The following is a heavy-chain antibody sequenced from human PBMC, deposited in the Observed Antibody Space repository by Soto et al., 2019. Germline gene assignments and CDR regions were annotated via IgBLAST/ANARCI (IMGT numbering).Heavy chain of an antibody. J-gene: IGHJ4*02. Sequence: GASVKVSCKASGGTFSSYAISWVRQAPGQGLEWMGGIIPNFGNTSYAQKFQGRVTMTTDASTSTAYMELSSLRSEDTAVYYCVSGYVYNYWGQGTLVTVSS. CDR2: IIPNFGNT. CDR1: GGTFSSYA. V-gene: IGHV1-69*05. CDR3: VSGYVYNY. D-gene: IGHD5-12*01.